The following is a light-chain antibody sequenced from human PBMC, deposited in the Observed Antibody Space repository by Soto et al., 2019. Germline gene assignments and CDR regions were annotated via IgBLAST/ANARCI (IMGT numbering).Light chain of an antibody. CDR1: QSVRSN. V-gene: IGKV3-20*01. Sequence: EIVLTQSPATLSVSPGDRATLSCRASQSVRSNLAWYQQKPGQAPRLLIYGASSRATGIPDRFSGSGSGTDFTLTISRLEPEDFAVYYCQHYGSSRTFGQGTKVDIK. CDR3: QHYGSSRT. CDR2: GAS. J-gene: IGKJ1*01.